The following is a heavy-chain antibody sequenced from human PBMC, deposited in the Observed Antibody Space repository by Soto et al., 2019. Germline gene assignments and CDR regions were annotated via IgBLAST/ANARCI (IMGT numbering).Heavy chain of an antibody. CDR2: ISGSGGST. CDR3: AKDLDAYSSSWPAEY. J-gene: IGHJ4*02. CDR1: WGTCVGYG. V-gene: IGHV3-23*01. Sequence: GGPMRVCYGASWGTCVGYGMIRVRQTPGKGLEWVSAISGSGGSTYYADSVNGRFTISRDNSKNTLDLQMNSLRAEDTAVYYCAKDLDAYSSSWPAEYWGQGTLVTVSS. D-gene: IGHD6-13*01.